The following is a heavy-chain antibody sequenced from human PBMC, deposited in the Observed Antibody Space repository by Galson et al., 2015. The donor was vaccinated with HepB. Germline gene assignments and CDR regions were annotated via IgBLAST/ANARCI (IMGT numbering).Heavy chain of an antibody. V-gene: IGHV3-48*02. D-gene: IGHD3-22*01. Sequence: SLRLSCADSGLTFLSYSMSWVRQPPGKGLEWVSYISSSSTTIYYADSVKGRFTISRDNVKNSLYLQMNNLREEDTAVYYCARGRTMYYYDYSSYDSRPGDAFDIWGQGTKVTVSS. CDR1: GLTFLSYS. CDR2: ISSSSTTI. CDR3: ARGRTMYYYDYSSYDSRPGDAFDI. J-gene: IGHJ3*02.